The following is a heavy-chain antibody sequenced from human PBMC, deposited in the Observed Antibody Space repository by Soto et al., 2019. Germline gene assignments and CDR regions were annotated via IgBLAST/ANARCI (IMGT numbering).Heavy chain of an antibody. J-gene: IGHJ3*02. CDR1: GYSFTSYW. Sequence: GESLKISCKGSGYSFTSYWIGWVRQMPGKGLEWMGIVYPCDSDTRYSPSFQGQVTISADKSISTAYLQWSSLKASDTAMYYCARQSYYYDSSGMGRGAFDIWGQGTMVTVSS. CDR3: ARQSYYYDSSGMGRGAFDI. CDR2: VYPCDSDT. V-gene: IGHV5-51*01. D-gene: IGHD3-22*01.